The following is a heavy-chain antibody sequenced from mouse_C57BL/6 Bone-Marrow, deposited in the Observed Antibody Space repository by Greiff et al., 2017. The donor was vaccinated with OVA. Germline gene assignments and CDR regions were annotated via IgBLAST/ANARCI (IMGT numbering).Heavy chain of an antibody. CDR2: IDPGTGGT. J-gene: IGHJ1*03. Sequence: QVQLQQSGAELVRPGASVTLSCKASGYTFTDYEMHWVKQTPVHGLELIGAIDPGTGGTAYNQKFKGKAILTADKSSNTAYMELRSLTSEDSAVYDCSRCGSTAVVDRYFDDWGTGTTVTVSS. D-gene: IGHD1-1*01. CDR3: SRCGSTAVVDRYFDD. V-gene: IGHV1-15*01. CDR1: GYTFTDYE.